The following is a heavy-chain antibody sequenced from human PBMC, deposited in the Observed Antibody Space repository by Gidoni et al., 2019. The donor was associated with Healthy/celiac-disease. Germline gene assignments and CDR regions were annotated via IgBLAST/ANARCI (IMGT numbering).Heavy chain of an antibody. Sequence: EVLLLESGGGLVQPGGSLRLPCAASGFTFSSYAMSWVRQAPGKGLEWVSAISGSGGSTYYADSVKGRFTISRDNSKNTLYLQMNSLRAEDTAVYYCASDTIREYNWFDPWGQGTLVTVSS. V-gene: IGHV3-23*01. J-gene: IGHJ5*02. CDR1: GFTFSSYA. D-gene: IGHD3-3*01. CDR2: ISGSGGST. CDR3: ASDTIREYNWFDP.